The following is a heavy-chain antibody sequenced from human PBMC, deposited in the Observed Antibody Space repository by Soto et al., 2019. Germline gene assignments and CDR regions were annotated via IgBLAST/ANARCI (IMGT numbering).Heavy chain of an antibody. V-gene: IGHV3-74*01. CDR2: INSDGSST. CDR1: GFTFSSYW. J-gene: IGHJ6*02. Sequence: GGSLRLSCAASGFTFSSYWMHWVRQAPGKGLVWVSRINSDGSSTSYADSVKGRFTISRDNSKNTLYLQMNSLRAEDTDVYYWAKDQRNVVVTVSDYYYYVMDVGGQGTRVPVP. CDR3: AKDQRNVVVTVSDYYYYVMDV. D-gene: IGHD2-21*02.